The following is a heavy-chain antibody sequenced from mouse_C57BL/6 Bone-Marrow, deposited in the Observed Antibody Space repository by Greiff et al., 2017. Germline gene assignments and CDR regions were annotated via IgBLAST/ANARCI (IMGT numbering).Heavy chain of an antibody. CDR3: TTGLRYAMDY. J-gene: IGHJ4*01. V-gene: IGHV14-4*01. CDR2: IDPENGDT. Sequence: EVQLQQSGAELVRPGASVKLSCTASGFHFTDYYMHWVKQRPEQGLEWIGWIDPENGDTEYASKFQGKATITADKSSNTAYLQLSSLTSEDTAVYYCTTGLRYAMDYWGQGTSVTVSS. CDR1: GFHFTDYY. D-gene: IGHD3-3*01.